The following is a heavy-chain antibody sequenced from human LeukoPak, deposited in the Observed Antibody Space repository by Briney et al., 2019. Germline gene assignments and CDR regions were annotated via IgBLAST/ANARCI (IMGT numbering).Heavy chain of an antibody. CDR2: IYYSGST. V-gene: IGHV4-59*01. CDR3: ARGTRWLQISRWFDP. J-gene: IGHJ5*02. Sequence: PSETLSLTCTVSGGSISSYYWSWIRQPPGKGLEWIGYIYYSGSTNYNPSLKSRVTISVDTSKNQFSLKLSSVTAADTAVYYCARGTRWLQISRWFDPWGQGTLVTVSS. CDR1: GGSISSYY. D-gene: IGHD1-1*01.